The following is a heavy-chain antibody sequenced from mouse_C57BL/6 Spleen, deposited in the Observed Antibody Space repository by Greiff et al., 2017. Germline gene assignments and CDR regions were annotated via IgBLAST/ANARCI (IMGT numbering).Heavy chain of an antibody. CDR1: GYAFSSYW. J-gene: IGHJ2*01. CDR3: AINWSYFDY. Sequence: QVQLKQSGAELVKPGASVKISCKASGYAFSSYWMNWVTQRPGKGLEWIGQIYPGDGDTNYNGKLKGKATLTADKSSSTAYMQLSSLTSEDSAVYFCAINWSYFDYWGQGTTLTVSS. D-gene: IGHD4-1*01. CDR2: IYPGDGDT. V-gene: IGHV1-80*01.